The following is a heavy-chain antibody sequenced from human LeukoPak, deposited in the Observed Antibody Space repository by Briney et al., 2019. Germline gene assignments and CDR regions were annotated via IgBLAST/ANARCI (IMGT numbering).Heavy chain of an antibody. Sequence: SQTLSLTCAISGDSVSSNSAAWNWVRQSPSRGLEWLGRTYYRSKWFNDYSISVKSRITVNPDTSKNQFSLQLTSVTPEDTAVYYCARDGGLGLDYFDYWGQGTPVTVSS. J-gene: IGHJ4*02. CDR3: ARDGGLGLDYFDY. V-gene: IGHV6-1*01. D-gene: IGHD3-16*01. CDR2: TYYRSKWFN. CDR1: GDSVSSNSAA.